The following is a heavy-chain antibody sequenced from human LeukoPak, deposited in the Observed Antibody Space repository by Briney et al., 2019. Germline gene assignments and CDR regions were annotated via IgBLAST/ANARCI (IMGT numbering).Heavy chain of an antibody. J-gene: IGHJ4*02. V-gene: IGHV1-46*01. Sequence: ASVKVSCKASGYTFTTYYMHWVRQAPGQGLEWMAIINPSGGSASYAQKFQGRLTMTRDTSTSTVYMDLSSLRSEDTAVYYCARGSYYHGSGSYHFDYWGQGTLVTVYS. CDR2: INPSGGSA. D-gene: IGHD3-10*01. CDR1: GYTFTTYY. CDR3: ARGSYYHGSGSYHFDY.